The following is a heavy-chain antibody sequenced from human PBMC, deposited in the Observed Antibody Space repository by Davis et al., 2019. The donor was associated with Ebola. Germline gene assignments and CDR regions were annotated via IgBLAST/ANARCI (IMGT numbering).Heavy chain of an antibody. J-gene: IGHJ6*02. V-gene: IGHV3-30-3*01. Sequence: GGSLRLSCAASGFTFSSYAMHWVRQAPGKGLEWVAVISYDGSNKYYADSVKGRFTISRDNSKNTLYLQMNSLRAEDTAVYYCARGVSGWYYYYYGMDVWGQGTTVTVSS. D-gene: IGHD6-19*01. CDR1: GFTFSSYA. CDR2: ISYDGSNK. CDR3: ARGVSGWYYYYYGMDV.